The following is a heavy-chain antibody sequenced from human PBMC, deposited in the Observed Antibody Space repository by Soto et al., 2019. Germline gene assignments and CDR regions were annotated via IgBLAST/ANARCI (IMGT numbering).Heavy chain of an antibody. D-gene: IGHD3-10*01. CDR2: IYSGGST. J-gene: IGHJ6*02. CDR3: ARDPGVSTGMSV. Sequence: EVQLVETGGGLVQPGGSLRLSCAASGFTVSSDYMSWVRQAPGKGLEWVSVIYSGGSTYYADSVKGRFTISRDNSKNMFYLQMNSLRAVDTAVYYCARDPGVSTGMSVWGPGTTVTVSS. CDR1: GFTVSSDY. V-gene: IGHV3-66*01.